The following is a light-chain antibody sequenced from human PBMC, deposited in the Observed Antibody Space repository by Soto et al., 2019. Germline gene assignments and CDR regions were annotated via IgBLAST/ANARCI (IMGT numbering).Light chain of an antibody. CDR2: EVY. CDR3: SSFVGVNSYV. V-gene: IGLV2-8*01. J-gene: IGLJ1*01. CDR1: SSDVGGYNY. Sequence: ALTQPASVSGSPGQSITISCTGSSSDVGGYNYVSWYQQHPGKAPKLTIYEVYNRPSGVPDRFSGSKSGNTASLTVSGLQAEDEADYYCSSFVGVNSYVFGTGTKVTVL.